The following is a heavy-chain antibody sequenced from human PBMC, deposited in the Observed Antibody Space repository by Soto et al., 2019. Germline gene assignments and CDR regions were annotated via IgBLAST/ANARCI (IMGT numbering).Heavy chain of an antibody. V-gene: IGHV1-69*06. CDR3: AREGRGKKAGNNGLVSLGY. D-gene: IGHD2-8*01. Sequence: QVQLVQSGAEVKTPGSSLKVSCKVSGSRFSNYVISWVRQAPGHGLEWLGRLIPIFNSTKYAQNFQGRVPIAADKSTSTASLELSRLRPDDTAVYYGAREGRGKKAGNNGLVSLGYWGQGTLVTFSS. J-gene: IGHJ4*02. CDR1: GSRFSNYV. CDR2: LIPIFNST.